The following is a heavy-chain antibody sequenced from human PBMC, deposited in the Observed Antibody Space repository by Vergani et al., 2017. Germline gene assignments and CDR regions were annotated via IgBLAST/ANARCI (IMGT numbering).Heavy chain of an antibody. J-gene: IGHJ6*04. CDR1: GGSISTFY. V-gene: IGHV4-59*12. CDR3: ASDVTKRQGV. Sequence: QVQLQESGPGLVKPSETLSLSCIISGGSISTFYWSWIRQPPGKGLEWIGYVFHSGSTNYSPSLKSRVTISLDTSKSQFSLRLTSVTAADTAVYYCASDVTKRQGVWGKGTTVTVSS. D-gene: IGHD1/OR15-1a*01. CDR2: VFHSGST.